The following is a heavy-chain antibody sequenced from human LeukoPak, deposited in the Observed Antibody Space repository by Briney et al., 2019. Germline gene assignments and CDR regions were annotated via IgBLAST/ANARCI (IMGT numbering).Heavy chain of an antibody. CDR2: ISAYNGNT. Sequence: ASVKVSCKASGYTFTSYGISWVRQAPGQGLEWMGWISAYNGNTNYAQKLQGRVTMTTDTSTSTAYMELRSLRSDDTAVYYCARVHFSELLWFGEYYFDYWGQGTLVTVSS. CDR3: ARVHFSELLWFGEYYFDY. V-gene: IGHV1-18*01. CDR1: GYTFTSYG. J-gene: IGHJ4*02. D-gene: IGHD3-10*01.